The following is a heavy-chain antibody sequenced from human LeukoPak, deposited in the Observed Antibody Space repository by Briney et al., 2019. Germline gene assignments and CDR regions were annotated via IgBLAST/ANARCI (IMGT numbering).Heavy chain of an antibody. CDR3: ARGRGPYYCVMDV. CDR2: INPNSGGT. Sequence: ASVKVSCNASGYTFTGYYIHWVRQAPGQGLEWMGWINPNSGGTKYAQKFQGRVTMTRDTSISTAYMELRRLTADDTAVYYCARGRGPYYCVMDVWGQGTTVTVSS. V-gene: IGHV1-2*02. J-gene: IGHJ6*02. D-gene: IGHD3-10*01. CDR1: GYTFTGYY.